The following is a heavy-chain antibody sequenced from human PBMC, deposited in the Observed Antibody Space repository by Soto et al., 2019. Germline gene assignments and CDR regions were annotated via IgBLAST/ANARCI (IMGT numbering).Heavy chain of an antibody. J-gene: IGHJ5*02. CDR3: AKKFDLGTAATRTALGS. V-gene: IGHV3-23*01. CDR2: ISGNGDTT. CDR1: GFIFSNYA. Sequence: GGSLRLSCAASGFIFSNYAMSWVRQAPGKGLEWVSVISGNGDTTYYADSVKGRFTISRDNSKNTLYLQMNSLRAEDTAVYYCAKKFDLGTAATRTALGSWGQGTLVTVSS. D-gene: IGHD6-13*01.